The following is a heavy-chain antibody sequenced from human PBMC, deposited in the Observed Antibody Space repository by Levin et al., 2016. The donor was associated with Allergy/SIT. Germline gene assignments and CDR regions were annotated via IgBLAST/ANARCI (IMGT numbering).Heavy chain of an antibody. Sequence: SETLSLTCTVSGGSISSGGYYWSWIRQHPGKGLEWIGYIYYSGSTYYNPSLKSRVTISVDTSKNQFSLKLSSVTAADTAVYYCARQRLPAAYVGPYYMDVWGKGTTVTVSS. CDR1: GGSISSGGYY. V-gene: IGHV4-39*01. CDR2: IYYSGST. CDR3: ARQRLPAAYVGPYYMDV. D-gene: IGHD2-2*01. J-gene: IGHJ6*03.